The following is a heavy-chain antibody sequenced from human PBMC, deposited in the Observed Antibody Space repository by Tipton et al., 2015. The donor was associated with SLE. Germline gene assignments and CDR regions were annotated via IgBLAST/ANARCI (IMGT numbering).Heavy chain of an antibody. V-gene: IGHV4-38-2*01. D-gene: IGHD1-14*01. CDR2: IYHSGST. Sequence: GLVKPSETLSITCGVSGYSIRSGYYWDWIRLAPGKGLEWIGSIYHSGSTYYNPSLKSRVTISLDRSKNQFSLIRTSVTAADTAVYYCARTTIATVEYFEHWGQGTLVIVSS. CDR1: GYSIRSGYY. CDR3: ARTTIATVEYFEH. J-gene: IGHJ1*01.